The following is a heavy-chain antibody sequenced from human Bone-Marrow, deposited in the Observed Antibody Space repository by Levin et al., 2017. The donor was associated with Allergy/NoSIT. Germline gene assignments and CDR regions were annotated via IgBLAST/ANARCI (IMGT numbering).Heavy chain of an antibody. V-gene: IGHV4-39*01. CDR3: ASLAWGSSWDSNRYYYYGMDG. CDR2: IYYSGST. Sequence: SETLSLTCTVSGGSISSSSYYWGWIRQPPGKGLEWIGSIYYSGSTYFNPSLKSRVTISVDTSKNQFSLKLSSVTAADTAVYYCASLAWGSSWDSNRYYYYGMDGWGQGTTVTVSS. D-gene: IGHD6-13*01. CDR1: GGSISSSSYY. J-gene: IGHJ6*02.